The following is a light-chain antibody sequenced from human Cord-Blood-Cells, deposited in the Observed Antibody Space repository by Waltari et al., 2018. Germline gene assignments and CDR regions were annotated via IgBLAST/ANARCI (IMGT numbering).Light chain of an antibody. Sequence: NFMLTQPHPVSESPGKTVTISCTRSSGSIASNNVQGSQQRPGSAPTTVIYEDNQRPSGVPARFSGSIDSSSNSASLTISGLKTEDEADYYCQSYDSSNPYVVFGGGTKLTVL. CDR1: SGSIASNN. J-gene: IGLJ2*01. CDR3: QSYDSSNPYVV. CDR2: EDN. V-gene: IGLV6-57*03.